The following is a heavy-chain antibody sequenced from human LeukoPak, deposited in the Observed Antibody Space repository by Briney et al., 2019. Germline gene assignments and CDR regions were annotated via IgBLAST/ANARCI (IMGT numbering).Heavy chain of an antibody. J-gene: IGHJ4*02. CDR1: GFTFSSYSMN. CDR3: ARHWRYYFDY. V-gene: IGHV4-39*01. Sequence: GSLRLSCAASGFTFSSYSMNWVRQPPGKGLEWIGSIYYSGSIYYNPSLKSRVTISVDTSKNQFSLKLSSVTAADTAVYYCARHWRYYFDYWGQGTLVTVSS. D-gene: IGHD3-3*01. CDR2: IYYSGSI.